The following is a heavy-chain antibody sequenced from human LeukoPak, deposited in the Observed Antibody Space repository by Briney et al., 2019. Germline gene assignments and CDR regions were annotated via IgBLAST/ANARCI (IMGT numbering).Heavy chain of an antibody. J-gene: IGHJ1*01. CDR2: INGDGSTT. D-gene: IGHD3-22*01. CDR1: GFTFSRYW. Sequence: GGSLRLSCAASGFTFSRYWMHWVRQAPGKGLVWVSRINGDGSTTSYADSVKGGFTISRDNAKNTLYLQMNSLRAEATAVYYCATGNYYDSRGYYTFGHWGQGTLVTVSS. V-gene: IGHV3-74*01. CDR3: ATGNYYDSRGYYTFGH.